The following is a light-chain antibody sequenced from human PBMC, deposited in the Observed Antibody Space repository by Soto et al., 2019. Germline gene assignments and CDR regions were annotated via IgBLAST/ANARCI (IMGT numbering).Light chain of an antibody. J-gene: IGKJ1*01. V-gene: IGKV3-20*01. CDR2: EAA. Sequence: EIVLTQSPGTLSLSPGERATLSCRASQSVSSTYLAWYQQKPGQAPRLLIYEAATRATGIPGRFSGSGSGTDFTLTISRLEPEDFAVYYCQQYVSSPWTLGQGTKVDIK. CDR1: QSVSSTY. CDR3: QQYVSSPWT.